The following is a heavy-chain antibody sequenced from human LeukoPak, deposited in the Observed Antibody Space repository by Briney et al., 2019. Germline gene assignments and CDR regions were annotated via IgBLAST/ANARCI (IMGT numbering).Heavy chain of an antibody. Sequence: AAVKVSCKASGYTFTIYGISWVRQAPGQGLEWMGWISAYNGNTNYAQKLQGRVTMTTDTSTSTAYMELRSLRSDDTAVYYCARSYSGYYYMDVWGKGTTVTISS. V-gene: IGHV1-18*01. CDR3: ARSYSGYYYMDV. CDR1: GYTFTIYG. CDR2: ISAYNGNT. D-gene: IGHD1-26*01. J-gene: IGHJ6*03.